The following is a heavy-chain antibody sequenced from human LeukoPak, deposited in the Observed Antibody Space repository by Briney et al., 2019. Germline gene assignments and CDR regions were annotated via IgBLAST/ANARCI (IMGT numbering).Heavy chain of an antibody. J-gene: IGHJ6*03. CDR1: GFTFSYYW. CDR3: ARDPWRNYYYHMDV. V-gene: IGHV3-48*04. Sequence: SGGSLRLSCAVSGFTFSYYWMNWVRQAPGKGLEWVSYISSSGSTIYYADSVKGRFTISRDNAKNSLYLQMNSLRAEDTAVYYCARDPWRNYYYHMDVWGKGTTVTVSS. CDR2: ISSSGSTI. D-gene: IGHD5-24*01.